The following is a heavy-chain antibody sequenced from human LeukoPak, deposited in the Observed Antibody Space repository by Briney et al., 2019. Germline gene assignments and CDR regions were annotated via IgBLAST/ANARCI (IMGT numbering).Heavy chain of an antibody. Sequence: SETLSLTCAVYGGSFSGYYWSWIRQPPGKGLEWIGEINHSGSTNYNPSLKSRVTISVDTSKNQFSLKLSSVTAADTAVYYCAARGVDYWGQGTLVTASS. CDR1: GGSFSGYY. CDR2: INHSGST. CDR3: AARGVDY. V-gene: IGHV4-34*01. J-gene: IGHJ4*02. D-gene: IGHD3-10*01.